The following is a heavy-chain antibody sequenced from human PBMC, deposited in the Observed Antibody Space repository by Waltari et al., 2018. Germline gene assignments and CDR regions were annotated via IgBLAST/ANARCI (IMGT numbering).Heavy chain of an antibody. CDR1: GGSISSGSYY. CDR3: ATDRRIAYGYYFDF. CDR2: ISLRGNT. Sequence: QVQLQESGPGLVKPSETVSLTCTVSGGSISSGSYYWSWIRQPAGKGLEWIGRISLRGNTNQNPSLKSRLSVSVDTSKNQFSLRLSSVTAADTGVYYCATDRRIAYGYYFDFWGQGILVTVSS. V-gene: IGHV4-61*02. D-gene: IGHD4-17*01. J-gene: IGHJ4*02.